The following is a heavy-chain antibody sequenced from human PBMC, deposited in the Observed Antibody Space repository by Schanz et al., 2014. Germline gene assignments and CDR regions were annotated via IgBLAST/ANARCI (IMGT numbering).Heavy chain of an antibody. Sequence: QVQLVQSGDEVKKPGASVKVSCKASGYTFVSYSMHWVRQAPGQGLEWMGWISPYNGNTNYAPKVQGRVTVTTDTTTSTAYMEVRSLRSDDTAMYYCARGRGFYDYWGQGTLVTVSS. CDR3: ARGRGFYDY. J-gene: IGHJ4*02. D-gene: IGHD3-10*01. CDR2: ISPYNGNT. CDR1: GYTFVSYS. V-gene: IGHV1-18*04.